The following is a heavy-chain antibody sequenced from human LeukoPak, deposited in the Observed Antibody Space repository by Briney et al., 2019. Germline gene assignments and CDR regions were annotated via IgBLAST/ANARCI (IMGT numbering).Heavy chain of an antibody. CDR3: ARDGCYGSYFDP. D-gene: IGHD1-26*01. Sequence: ASVTVSCKASGYTFTGYYIHWVRPAPGQGVAWMGWICPNSGGTNSAQKFQGRVSMTRDTSISTAYMELPRLRSDDTAVYDCARDGCYGSYFDPWGQGNLVTVSS. CDR2: ICPNSGGT. J-gene: IGHJ5*02. CDR1: GYTFTGYY. V-gene: IGHV1-2*02.